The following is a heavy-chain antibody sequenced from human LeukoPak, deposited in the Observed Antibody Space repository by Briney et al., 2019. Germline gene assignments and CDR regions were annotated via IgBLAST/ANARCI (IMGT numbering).Heavy chain of an antibody. CDR1: GFTFGDYA. CDR3: RCDFWSGYYNLDY. Sequence: GGSLRLSCTASGFTFGDYAMSWVRQAPGKGLEWVGFIRSKAYGGTTEYAASVKGSFTISRDDSKSIAYLQMNSLKTEDTAVYYCRCDFWSGYYNLDYWGQGTLVTVSS. D-gene: IGHD3-3*01. CDR2: IRSKAYGGTT. J-gene: IGHJ4*02. V-gene: IGHV3-49*04.